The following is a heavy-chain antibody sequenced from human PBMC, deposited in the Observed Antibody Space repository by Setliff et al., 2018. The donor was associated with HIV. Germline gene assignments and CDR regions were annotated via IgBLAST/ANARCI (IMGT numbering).Heavy chain of an antibody. Sequence: PSETLSLTCTVSGGSISSGGYYWSWIRQHPGKGLEWIGYIYYSGRTYYNPSLKSRVTISVDTSKNQFSLKLSSVTAADTAVYYGVRVVVTAIMDYYYYYMDVWGKGTTVTVSS. D-gene: IGHD2-21*02. J-gene: IGHJ6*03. CDR1: GGSISSGGYY. V-gene: IGHV4-31*08. CDR3: VRVVVTAIMDYYYYYMDV. CDR2: IYYSGRT.